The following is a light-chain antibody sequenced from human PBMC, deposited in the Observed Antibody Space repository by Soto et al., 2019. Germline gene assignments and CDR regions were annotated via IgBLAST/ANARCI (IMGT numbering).Light chain of an antibody. V-gene: IGLV2-23*02. CDR3: FSYAGDSVYV. CDR1: NSDVGSYNL. J-gene: IGLJ1*01. Sequence: QSVLTQPASVSGSPRQSITISCTGTNSDVGSYNLVSWFQQHPGKAPKLVIYEVTKRPSGVSDRFSGSKSGNTASLTISGLQAEDEADYYCFSYAGDSVYVFGTGTKVPS. CDR2: EVT.